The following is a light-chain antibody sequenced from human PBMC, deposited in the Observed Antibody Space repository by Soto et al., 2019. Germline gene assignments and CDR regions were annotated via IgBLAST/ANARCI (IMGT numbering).Light chain of an antibody. Sequence: MTQSPSTLSGSVGERVTMNCRASQTISTWLAWYQQKKANDPHSLLYKGSTKKTTGTPGCSGGRSARTYFPPTSSLQQDDFATDYYQHYNSNSEAFGQRAKVDI. V-gene: IGKV1-5*03. CDR2: KGS. CDR3: QHYNSNSEA. J-gene: IGKJ1*01. CDR1: QTISTW.